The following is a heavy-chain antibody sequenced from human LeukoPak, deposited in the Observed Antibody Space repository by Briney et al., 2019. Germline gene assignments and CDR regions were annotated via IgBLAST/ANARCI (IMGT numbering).Heavy chain of an antibody. CDR2: ISYSRST. J-gene: IGHJ6*02. CDR3: AAAGYSSGWYGDYYYGMDV. D-gene: IGHD6-19*01. Sequence: PSETLSLTCTVSGGSSNSYYWSWIRQPPGKGLEWIGYISYSRSTNYNPSLKSRVTISVDTSRNQFSLKLSSVTAADTAVYYCAAAGYSSGWYGDYYYGMDVWGQGTTVTVSS. V-gene: IGHV4-59*08. CDR1: GGSSNSYY.